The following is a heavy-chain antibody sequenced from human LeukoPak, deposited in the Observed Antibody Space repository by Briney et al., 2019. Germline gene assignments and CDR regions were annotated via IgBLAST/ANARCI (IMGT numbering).Heavy chain of an antibody. V-gene: IGHV5-51*01. D-gene: IGHD3-3*01. CDR3: ARGYYDFWSGYYPQGDWFDP. Sequence: GESLKISCKGSGYSFTSYWIGWVRQMPGKGLEWMGIIYPGDSDTRYSPSFQGQVTISADKSISTAYLQWSSLKASDTAMYYCARGYYDFWSGYYPQGDWFDPWGQGTLVTVSS. CDR1: GYSFTSYW. CDR2: IYPGDSDT. J-gene: IGHJ5*02.